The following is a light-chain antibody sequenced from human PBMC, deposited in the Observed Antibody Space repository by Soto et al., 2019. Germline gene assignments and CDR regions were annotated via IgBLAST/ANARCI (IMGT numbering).Light chain of an antibody. Sequence: QSALTQPASVSGSPGQSITISCNGTSNDVGGYKYVSWYQLHPGKAPKLMVFEVSNRPSGVSYRFSGSKSGNTASLTISGLQAEDEADYFCSSYSISTAYLFGTGTKLTVL. CDR2: EVS. CDR3: SSYSISTAYL. J-gene: IGLJ1*01. V-gene: IGLV2-14*01. CDR1: SNDVGGYKY.